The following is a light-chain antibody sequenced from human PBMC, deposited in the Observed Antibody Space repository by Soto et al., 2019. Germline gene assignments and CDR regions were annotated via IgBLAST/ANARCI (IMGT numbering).Light chain of an antibody. Sequence: QSVLTQPPSVSGAPGQRVTISCTGGASNIGANYDVHWYQQLPGTAPKLLIYGTSNRPSGVPDRFSGSKSGTSDSLAITGLQAEDEAHYFCQSYDFTLGAFWVFGGGTK. V-gene: IGLV1-40*01. CDR1: ASNIGANYD. J-gene: IGLJ3*02. CDR2: GTS. CDR3: QSYDFTLGAFWV.